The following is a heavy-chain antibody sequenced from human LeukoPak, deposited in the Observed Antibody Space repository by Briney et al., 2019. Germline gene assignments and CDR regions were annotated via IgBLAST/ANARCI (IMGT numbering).Heavy chain of an antibody. CDR1: GYTFTSYD. CDR2: MNPNSGNT. J-gene: IGHJ3*02. CDR3: ARGGEIAVRDAFDI. D-gene: IGHD6-19*01. V-gene: IGHV1-8*01. Sequence: ASVKVSCKASGYTFTSYDINWVRQATGQGLEWMGWMNPNSGNTGYAQKFQGRGTMTRNTSISTAYMELSSLRSEDTAVYYCARGGEIAVRDAFDIWGQGTMVTVSS.